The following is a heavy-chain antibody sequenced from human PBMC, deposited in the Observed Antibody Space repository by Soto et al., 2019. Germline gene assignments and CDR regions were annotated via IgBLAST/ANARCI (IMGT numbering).Heavy chain of an antibody. J-gene: IGHJ5*02. D-gene: IGHD3-9*01. V-gene: IGHV3-9*01. Sequence: EVQLVESGGGLVQPGRSMRLSCAASGFTFGDYAMHWVRQAPGKGLEWVSGISWNSGSIGYADSVKGRFTISRDNAKNSLYLQMNSLRAEDTALYYCVKEGGTYYDILTGSPFDPWGQGTLVTVSS. CDR2: ISWNSGSI. CDR1: GFTFGDYA. CDR3: VKEGGTYYDILTGSPFDP.